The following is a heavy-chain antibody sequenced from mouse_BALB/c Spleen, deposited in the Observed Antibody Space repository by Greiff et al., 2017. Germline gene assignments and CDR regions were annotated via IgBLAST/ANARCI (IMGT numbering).Heavy chain of an antibody. V-gene: IGHV1S81*02. CDR1: GYTFTSYY. D-gene: IGHD1-2*01. CDR3: TRGVRLPFSFDY. Sequence: QVQLQQPGAELVKPGASVKLSCKASGYTFTSYYMYWVKQRPGQGLEWIGGINPSNGGTNFNEKFKSKATLTVDKSSSTAYMQLSSLTSEDSAVYYCTRGVRLPFSFDYWGQATTLTVSS. CDR2: INPSNGGT. J-gene: IGHJ2*01.